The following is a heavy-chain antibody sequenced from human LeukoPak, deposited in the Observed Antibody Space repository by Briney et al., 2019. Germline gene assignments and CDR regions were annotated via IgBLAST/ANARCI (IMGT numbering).Heavy chain of an antibody. Sequence: GASVKVSCKASGYTFTGYYMHWVRQAPGQGLEWMGWINPNSGGTNYAQKFQGRVTMTRDTSISTAYMELSRLRSDDTAVYYCARDSELRYFDWLPYYYYMDVWGKGTTVTVSS. V-gene: IGHV1-2*02. CDR2: INPNSGGT. CDR3: ARDSELRYFDWLPYYYYMDV. D-gene: IGHD3-9*01. J-gene: IGHJ6*03. CDR1: GYTFTGYY.